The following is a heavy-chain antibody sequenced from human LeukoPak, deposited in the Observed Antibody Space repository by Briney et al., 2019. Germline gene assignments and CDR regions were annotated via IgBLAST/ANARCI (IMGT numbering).Heavy chain of an antibody. CDR2: IKQDGSEK. J-gene: IGHJ6*02. Sequence: GGSLRLSCAASGFTFSSYWMSWVRQAPGKGLEWVANIKQDGSEKYYVDSVKGRFTISRDNAKNSLYLQMNSLRAEDTAVYYCARDDDSSGYYGGYYYYYGMDVWGQGTTVTVSS. CDR3: ARDDDSSGYYGGYYYYYGMDV. CDR1: GFTFSSYW. D-gene: IGHD3-22*01. V-gene: IGHV3-7*01.